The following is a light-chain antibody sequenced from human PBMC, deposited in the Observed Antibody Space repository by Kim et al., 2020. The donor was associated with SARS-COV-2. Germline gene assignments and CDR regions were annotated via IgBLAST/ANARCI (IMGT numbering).Light chain of an antibody. V-gene: IGLV1-51*01. Sequence: QSVLTQPPSVSAAPGQKVTISCSGSSSNIGNNYVSWYQQLPGTAPKLLIYDNNKRPSVIPDRFSGSKSGTSATLGITGLQTGDEADYYCGTWDSSLSVWVFGGGTQLTVL. CDR2: DNN. CDR3: GTWDSSLSVWV. J-gene: IGLJ3*02. CDR1: SSNIGNNY.